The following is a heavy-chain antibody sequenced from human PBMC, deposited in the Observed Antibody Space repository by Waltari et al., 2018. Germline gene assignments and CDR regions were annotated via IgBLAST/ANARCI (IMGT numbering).Heavy chain of an antibody. CDR2: ISYDGSNK. CDR1: TFSSYA. CDR3: ARDHGDFSTYFDY. D-gene: IGHD3-3*01. Sequence: TFSSYAMHWVRQAPGKGLEWVAVISYDGSNKYYADSVKGRFTISRDNSKNTLYLQMNSLRAEDTAVYYCARDHGDFSTYFDYWGQGTLVTVSS. J-gene: IGHJ4*02. V-gene: IGHV3-30-3*01.